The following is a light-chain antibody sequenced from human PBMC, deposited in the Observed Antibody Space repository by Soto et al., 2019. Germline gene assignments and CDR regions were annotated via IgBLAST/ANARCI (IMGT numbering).Light chain of an antibody. CDR3: QQYNYNPWT. Sequence: DVQMTQSPSTLSASIGDRVTITCRASQNIINWLAWYQQKRGKAPKLLIYKASSLESGVPSRFSGSGSGTEFTLTISSLQPDDFATYYCQQYNYNPWTFGQGTKVDSK. CDR2: KAS. CDR1: QNIINW. J-gene: IGKJ1*01. V-gene: IGKV1-5*03.